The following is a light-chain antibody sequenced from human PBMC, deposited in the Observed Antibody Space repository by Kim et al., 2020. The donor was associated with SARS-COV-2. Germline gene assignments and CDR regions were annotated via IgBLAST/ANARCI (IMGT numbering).Light chain of an antibody. CDR1: QSINIY. J-gene: IGKJ4*01. CDR2: AAS. Sequence: DIQMTQSPSSLSASVGDRVTITCRASQSINIYVNWYQQKPGTAPKLLIYAASNLQSWVPSRFSGSGSGTDFTLTISSLQPEDFATDYCQQGNSTPPALSFGGGTKLKI. V-gene: IGKV1-39*01. CDR3: QQGNSTPPALS.